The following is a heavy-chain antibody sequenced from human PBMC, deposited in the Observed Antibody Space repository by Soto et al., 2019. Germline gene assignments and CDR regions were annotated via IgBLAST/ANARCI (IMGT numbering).Heavy chain of an antibody. CDR2: INPNSGNI. Sequence: ASVKVSCKASGDTFTTYDINWVRQATGHGLEWMGWINPNSGNIGYAQRFQGRVTMTRDTAIRTAYMEVSSLRSDDTAVYYCARGRASGSYYLLDYWGEGTLVTVSS. CDR1: GDTFTTYD. D-gene: IGHD3-10*01. J-gene: IGHJ4*02. CDR3: ARGRASGSYYLLDY. V-gene: IGHV1-8*01.